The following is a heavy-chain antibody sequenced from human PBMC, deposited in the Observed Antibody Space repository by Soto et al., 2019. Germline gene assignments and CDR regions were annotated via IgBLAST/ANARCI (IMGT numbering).Heavy chain of an antibody. CDR3: ARSPEATVTAFDY. CDR1: GGSISSGGYY. J-gene: IGHJ4*02. V-gene: IGHV4-31*03. Sequence: QVQLQESGPVLVKPSQTLSLTCTVSGGSISSGGYYWSWIRQHPGMGLEWFGYIYYSGSTYYNPSLRSRVSISVDTSKNQFSLKLSSVTAADTAVYYCARSPEATVTAFDYWGQGTLVTVSS. CDR2: IYYSGST. D-gene: IGHD4-17*01.